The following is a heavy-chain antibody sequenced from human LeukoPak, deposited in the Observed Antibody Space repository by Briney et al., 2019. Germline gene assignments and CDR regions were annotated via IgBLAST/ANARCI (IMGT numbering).Heavy chain of an antibody. CDR1: GGSISSYY. CDR3: ARDLAESSSGYYYGDAFDI. D-gene: IGHD3-22*01. V-gene: IGHV4-59*01. J-gene: IGHJ3*02. Sequence: PSETLSLTCTVSGGSISSYYWSWIRQPPGKGLEWIGYIYYSGSTNYNPSLKSRVTISVDTSKNQFSLKLSSVTAADTAVYYCARDLAESSSGYYYGDAFDIWGQGTMVTVSS. CDR2: IYYSGST.